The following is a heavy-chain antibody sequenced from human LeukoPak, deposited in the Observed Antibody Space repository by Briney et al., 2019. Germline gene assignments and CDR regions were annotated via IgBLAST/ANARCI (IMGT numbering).Heavy chain of an antibody. V-gene: IGHV1-24*01. D-gene: IGHD1-26*01. J-gene: IGHJ4*02. CDR1: GYTLTELS. CDR2: FDPEDGET. CDR3: ATVLGATGAYYFDY. Sequence: ASVKVSCKVSGYTLTELSMHRVRQAPGKGLEWMGGFDPEDGETIYAQKFQGRVTMTEDTSTDTAYMELSSLRSEDTAVYYCATVLGATGAYYFDYWGQGTLVTVSS.